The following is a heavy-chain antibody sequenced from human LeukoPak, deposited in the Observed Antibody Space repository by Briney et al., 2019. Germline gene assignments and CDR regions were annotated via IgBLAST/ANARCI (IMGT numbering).Heavy chain of an antibody. V-gene: IGHV4-59*08. J-gene: IGHJ4*02. Sequence: SETLSLTCTVSGGSISSYYWSWIRQPPGKGLEWIGYIYYSGSTNYNPSLKSRVTISVDTSKNQFSLKLSSVTAADTAVYYCARRSGSGWYNRPFDSWGQGTLVTVSS. CDR2: IYYSGST. CDR3: ARRSGSGWYNRPFDS. CDR1: GGSISSYY. D-gene: IGHD6-19*01.